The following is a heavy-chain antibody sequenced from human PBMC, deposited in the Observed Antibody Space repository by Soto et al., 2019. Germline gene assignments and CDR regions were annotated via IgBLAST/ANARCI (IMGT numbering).Heavy chain of an antibody. V-gene: IGHV1-18*01. Sequence: ASVKVSCKASGYTFTSYGISWVRQAPGQGLEWMGWISAYNGNTNYAQKLQGRVTMTTDTSTSTAYMGLRSLRSDDTAVYYCARVVPPEQWFEGLGGWFDPWGQGTLVTVSS. D-gene: IGHD6-19*01. J-gene: IGHJ5*02. CDR2: ISAYNGNT. CDR3: ARVVPPEQWFEGLGGWFDP. CDR1: GYTFTSYG.